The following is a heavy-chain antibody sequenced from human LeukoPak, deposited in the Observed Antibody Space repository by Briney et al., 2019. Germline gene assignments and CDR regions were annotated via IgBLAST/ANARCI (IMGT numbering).Heavy chain of an antibody. CDR2: IRSKAYGGTT. J-gene: IGHJ4*02. Sequence: HPGGSLRLSCTASGFTFGDYAMSWVRQAPGKGLEWVGFIRSKAYGGTTEYAASVKGRFTISRDDSKSIAYLQMNSLKTEDTAVYYCTRDPGLYYYDSSGYYKHDYWGQGTLVTVSS. CDR3: TRDPGLYYYDSSGYYKHDY. V-gene: IGHV3-49*04. CDR1: GFTFGDYA. D-gene: IGHD3-22*01.